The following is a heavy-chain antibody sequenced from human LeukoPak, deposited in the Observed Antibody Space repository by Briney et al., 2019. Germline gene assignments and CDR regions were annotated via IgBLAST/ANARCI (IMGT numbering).Heavy chain of an antibody. CDR3: ASLYNSSGYYIDY. Sequence: PSETLSLTCTVSGGSISNYYWTWIRQPAGKGLEWIGRIYSSGSTDYNPSLKSRVTMSVDTSKNQFSLNLSSVTAADTAMYYCASLYNSSGYYIDYWGQGTLVTVSS. CDR1: GGSISNYY. J-gene: IGHJ4*02. CDR2: IYSSGST. V-gene: IGHV4-4*07. D-gene: IGHD3-22*01.